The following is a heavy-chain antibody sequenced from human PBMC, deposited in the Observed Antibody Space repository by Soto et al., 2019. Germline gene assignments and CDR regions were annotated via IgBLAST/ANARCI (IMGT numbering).Heavy chain of an antibody. D-gene: IGHD3-3*01. V-gene: IGHV1-58*01. CDR2: IVVGSGNT. J-gene: IGHJ6*02. CDR1: GFTFTSSA. CDR3: AREGEYDFWSGYYVQPLVGGAGGVRPLYGMDV. Sequence: SVKVSCKASGFTFTSSAVQWVRQARGQRLEWIGWIVVGSGNTNYAQKFQERVTITRDMSTSTAYMELSSLRSDDTAVYYCAREGEYDFWSGYYVQPLVGGAGGVRPLYGMDVWGQGTTVTVSS.